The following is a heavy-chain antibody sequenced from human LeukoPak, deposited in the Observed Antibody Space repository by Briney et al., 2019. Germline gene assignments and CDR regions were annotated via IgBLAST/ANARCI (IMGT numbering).Heavy chain of an antibody. CDR2: ISWNGATI. J-gene: IGHJ4*02. CDR1: GFKLGDYA. CDR3: AKLCDRNSIDH. D-gene: IGHD1-14*01. Sequence: GGSLRLSCIGFGFKLGDYAMHWVRQSPGKGLEWVSGISWNGATIDYADSLRGRFTISRDNAKNSLYLQMSDLRSEDTAVYYCAKLCDRNSIDHWGRGTLVTVSS. V-gene: IGHV3-9*01.